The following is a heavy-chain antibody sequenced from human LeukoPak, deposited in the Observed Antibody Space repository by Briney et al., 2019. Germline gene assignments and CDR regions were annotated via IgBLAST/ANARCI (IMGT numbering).Heavy chain of an antibody. J-gene: IGHJ4*02. CDR2: IKQDRSEK. CDR3: AKLLSNSGRFLY. Sequence: SGGSLRLSCAASGFTFSNYWMSWVRQAPGKGLEWVANIKQDRSEKYYVDSVKGRFTISRDNSKNTLYLQMNSLRAEDTAVYYCAKLLSNSGRFLYWGQGTLVTVSS. CDR1: GFTFSNYW. D-gene: IGHD4-23*01. V-gene: IGHV3-7*01.